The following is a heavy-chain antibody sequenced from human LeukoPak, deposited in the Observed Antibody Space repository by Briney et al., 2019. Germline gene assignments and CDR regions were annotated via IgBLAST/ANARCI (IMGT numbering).Heavy chain of an antibody. J-gene: IGHJ3*02. Sequence: SETLSLTCTASGGSISSSSYYWGWIRQPPGKGLEWIGSIYYSGSTYYNPSLKSRVTISVDTSKNQFSLKLSSVTAADTAVYYCARPAAPLSVAFDIWGQGTMVTVSS. CDR3: ARPAAPLSVAFDI. D-gene: IGHD2-15*01. CDR2: IYYSGST. CDR1: GGSISSSSYY. V-gene: IGHV4-39*01.